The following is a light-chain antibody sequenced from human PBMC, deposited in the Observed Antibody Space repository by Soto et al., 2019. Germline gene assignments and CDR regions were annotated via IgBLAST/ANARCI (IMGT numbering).Light chain of an antibody. CDR2: AAS. CDR3: QQYGRSLIT. V-gene: IGKV3-20*01. Sequence: EIVLTQSPGTLSLSPGESATLSFRSSQSVRSTYLAWYQQRPGQAPRLLVYAASTRATGIPDRFSGSGSGTDFTLTISRLEPEDFAVYYCQQYGRSLITFGQGTRLEIK. CDR1: QSVRSTY. J-gene: IGKJ5*01.